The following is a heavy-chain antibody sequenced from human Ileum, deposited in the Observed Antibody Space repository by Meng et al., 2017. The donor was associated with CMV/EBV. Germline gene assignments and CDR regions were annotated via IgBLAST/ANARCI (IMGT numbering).Heavy chain of an antibody. V-gene: IGHV4-34*01. D-gene: IGHD4-17*01. CDR1: GGSFSGYY. J-gene: IGHJ1*01. CDR2: INHSGST. Sequence: QVQLQQWGAGLLNPSETLSLTCAVYGGSFSGYYWNWIRQPPGRGLEWIGEINHSGSTNYNPSLKSRVTISVDTSKNQFSLKLSSVTAADTAVYYCATRRTPYGDYEYFQHWGQGTLVTVSS. CDR3: ATRRTPYGDYEYFQH.